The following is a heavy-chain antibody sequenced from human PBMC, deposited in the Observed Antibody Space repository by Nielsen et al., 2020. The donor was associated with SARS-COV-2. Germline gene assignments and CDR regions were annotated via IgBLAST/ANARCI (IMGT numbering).Heavy chain of an antibody. CDR2: ISAYNGNT. D-gene: IGHD3-22*01. V-gene: IGHV1-18*01. CDR1: GYTFTSYG. Sequence: ASVKVSCKASGYTFTSYGISWVRQAPGQGLEWMGWISAYNGNTNYAQKVQGRVTMSTDTSTSTAYMELRSLRSDDTAVYYCARERGANFYDRSDQGTYGYWGQGTLVTVSS. J-gene: IGHJ4*02. CDR3: ARERGANFYDRSDQGTYGY.